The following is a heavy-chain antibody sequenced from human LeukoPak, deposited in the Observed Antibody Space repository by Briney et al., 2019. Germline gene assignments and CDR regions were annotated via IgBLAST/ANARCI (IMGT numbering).Heavy chain of an antibody. D-gene: IGHD3-3*01. J-gene: IGHJ4*02. CDR3: ASGGVGVVKVDY. CDR2: IYYSGST. CDR1: GGSISSYY. V-gene: IGHV4-59*01. Sequence: SETLSLTCTVSGGSISSYYWSWIRQPPGKGLEWIGYIYYSGSTNYNPSLKSRVTISVDTSKNQFSLKLSSVTAADTAVYYCASGGVGVVKVDYWGQGTLVTVSS.